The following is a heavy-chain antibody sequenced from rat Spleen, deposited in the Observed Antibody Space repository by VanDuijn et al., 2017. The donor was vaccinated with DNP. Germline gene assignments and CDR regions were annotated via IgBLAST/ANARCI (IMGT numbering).Heavy chain of an antibody. CDR3: ARWRIGPHYCDY. CDR1: GYSITSTY. D-gene: IGHD1-11*01. CDR2: ISYSGRT. J-gene: IGHJ2*01. V-gene: IGHV3-1*01. Sequence: EVQLQESGPGLVKPSQSLSLTCSVTGYSITSTYWGWIRKFPGNKMAWIGHISYSGRTTYNPSLKSRISISRDTSKNQFFLQLNSVSTDDTATYYCARWRIGPHYCDYWGQGVMVTVSS.